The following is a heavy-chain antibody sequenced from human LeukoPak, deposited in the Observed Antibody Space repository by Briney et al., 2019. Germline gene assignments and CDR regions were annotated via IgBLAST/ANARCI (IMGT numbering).Heavy chain of an antibody. V-gene: IGHV1-69*05. CDR2: IIPIFGTA. CDR3: ARTSARAINEYYLDY. Sequence: SSVKVSCKASGGTVSSYAISWVRQAPGQGLEWMGGIIPIFGTANYAQKFQGRVTITTDESTSTGYRELSSLRSEDKAVYYCARTSARAINEYYLDYWGQGTLVIVSS. CDR1: GGTVSSYA. D-gene: IGHD6-6*01. J-gene: IGHJ4*02.